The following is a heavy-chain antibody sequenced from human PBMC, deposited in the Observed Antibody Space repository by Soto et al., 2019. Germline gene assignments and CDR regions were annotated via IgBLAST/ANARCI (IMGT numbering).Heavy chain of an antibody. CDR1: GFTLSNYS. CDR2: IYSGGST. Sequence: GGSLRLSCAASGFTLSNYSVNWVRQAPGKGLEWVSVIYSGGSTYYADSVKGRFTISRDNSKNTLYLQMNSLRAEDTAVYYCARDQGSGYDYWGQGTLVTVSS. CDR3: ARDQGSGYDY. V-gene: IGHV3-66*01. J-gene: IGHJ4*02. D-gene: IGHD5-12*01.